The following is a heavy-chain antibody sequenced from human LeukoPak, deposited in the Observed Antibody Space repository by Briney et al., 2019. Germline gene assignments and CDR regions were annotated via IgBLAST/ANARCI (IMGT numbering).Heavy chain of an antibody. CDR3: ARDGEYYGSGSYSPAVFDY. CDR1: GFTFSSYG. CDR2: IWYDGSNK. J-gene: IGHJ4*02. Sequence: SGGSLRLSCAASGFTFSSYGMHWVRQAPGEGLEWVAVIWYDGSNKYYADSVKGRFTISRDNSKNTLYLQMNSLRAEDTAVYYCARDGEYYGSGSYSPAVFDYWGQGTLVTVS. V-gene: IGHV3-33*01. D-gene: IGHD3-10*01.